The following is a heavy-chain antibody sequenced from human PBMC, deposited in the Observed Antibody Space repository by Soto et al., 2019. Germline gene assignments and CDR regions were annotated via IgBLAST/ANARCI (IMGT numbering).Heavy chain of an antibody. CDR1: GFTFSSYA. CDR2: ISGSGGST. D-gene: IGHD3-22*01. J-gene: IGHJ4*02. CDR3: AKRWRGYDSSGYYGPEDY. V-gene: IGHV3-23*01. Sequence: GGSLRLSCAASGFTFSSYAMSWVRQAPGKGLEWVSAISGSGGSTYYADSVKGRFTISRDNSKNTLYLQMNSLRAEDTAVYYCAKRWRGYDSSGYYGPEDYWGQGTLVTVSS.